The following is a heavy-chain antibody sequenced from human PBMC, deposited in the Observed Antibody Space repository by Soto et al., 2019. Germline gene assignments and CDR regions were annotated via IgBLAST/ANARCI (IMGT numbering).Heavy chain of an antibody. CDR3: ARGRYCLTGRCFPNWFDS. V-gene: IGHV4-30-4*01. CDR2: IYKSATT. J-gene: IGHJ5*01. CDR1: GDSISTVDYF. Sequence: SEALSLTCSVSGDSISTVDYFWAWIRQPPGQALEYIGYIYKSATTYYNPSFESRVAISLDTSKSQFSLNVTSVTAADTAVYFCARGRYCLTGRCFPNWFDSWGQGTLVTVSS. D-gene: IGHD2-15*01.